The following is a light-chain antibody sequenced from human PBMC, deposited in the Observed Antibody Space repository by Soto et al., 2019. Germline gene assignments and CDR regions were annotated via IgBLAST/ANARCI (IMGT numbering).Light chain of an antibody. V-gene: IGKV1-27*01. CDR3: QRYNSVPIT. Sequence: DIQMTQSPSSLSASVGDRVTITCRASQDIINYLAWYQQKPGTVPKLLIYRASTLQSGVPSRFSGSGSGTDFTLTISSLQPEDGATYYCQRYNSVPITFGQGTRLEI. CDR1: QDIINY. CDR2: RAS. J-gene: IGKJ5*01.